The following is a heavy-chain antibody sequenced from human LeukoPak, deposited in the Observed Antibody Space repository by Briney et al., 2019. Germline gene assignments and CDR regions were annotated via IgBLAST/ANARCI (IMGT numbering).Heavy chain of an antibody. D-gene: IGHD3-3*01. J-gene: IGHJ6*02. CDR2: INPNSGGT. Sequence: ASVKVSCKASGYTFTGYYMHWVRQAPGQGLEWMGRINPNSGGTNYAQKLQGRVTMTRDTSISTAYMELSRLRSDDTAVYYCARDLLHYDFWSGYHHYGMDVWGQGTTVTVSS. CDR1: GYTFTGYY. V-gene: IGHV1-2*06. CDR3: ARDLLHYDFWSGYHHYGMDV.